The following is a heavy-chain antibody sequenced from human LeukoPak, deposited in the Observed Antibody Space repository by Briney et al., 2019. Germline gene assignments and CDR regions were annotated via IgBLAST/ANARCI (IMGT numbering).Heavy chain of an antibody. CDR2: ISLYNAKT. CDR3: ARLGVAGDPSSAEYLQH. D-gene: IGHD6-19*01. Sequence: ASVKVSCKASGYTFTSYAISWVRQAPGQGLDWMGWISLYNAKTNYAQKLQGRVTMTTDTPTSTAYMELMSLRSDDTAVYYCARLGVAGDPSSAEYLQHWGQGTLVTVSS. J-gene: IGHJ1*01. V-gene: IGHV1-18*01. CDR1: GYTFTSYA.